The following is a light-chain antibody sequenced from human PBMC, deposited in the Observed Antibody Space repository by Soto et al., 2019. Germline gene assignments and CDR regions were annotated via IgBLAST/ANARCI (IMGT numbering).Light chain of an antibody. Sequence: QFVLTQPRSVSGSPGQSVTISCTGTSSDVGGYNYVSWYQQHLDKAPKLMIYDVTKRPSGVPDRFSGSKSGNTASLTISGLQAEDEADYYCFSYAGSYTLIFGGGTKLTVL. J-gene: IGLJ2*01. CDR3: FSYAGSYTLI. CDR2: DVT. CDR1: SSDVGGYNY. V-gene: IGLV2-11*01.